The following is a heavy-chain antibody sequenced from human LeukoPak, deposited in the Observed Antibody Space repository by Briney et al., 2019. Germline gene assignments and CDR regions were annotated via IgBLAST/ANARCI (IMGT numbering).Heavy chain of an antibody. CDR1: GFTFSSYE. Sequence: GGSLRLSCAASGFTFSSYEMNWVRQAPGKGLEWVSYISSSGSTIYYADSVKGRFTISRDNAKNSLYLQMNCLRAEDTAVYYCARDLYSSSSFDYWGQGTLVTVSS. CDR3: ARDLYSSSSFDY. V-gene: IGHV3-48*03. CDR2: ISSSGSTI. D-gene: IGHD6-6*01. J-gene: IGHJ4*02.